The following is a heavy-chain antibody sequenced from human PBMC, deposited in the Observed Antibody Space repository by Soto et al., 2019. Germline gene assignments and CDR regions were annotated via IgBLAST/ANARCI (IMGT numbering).Heavy chain of an antibody. V-gene: IGHV1-69*12. CDR1: GGTFSSYA. CDR2: IIPIFGTA. CDR3: ARERRYNWYSDYYEYGMDV. J-gene: IGHJ6*02. Sequence: QVQLVQSGAEVKKPGSSVKVSCKASGGTFSSYAISWVRQAPGQGLEWMGGIIPIFGTANYAQKFQGRVTITADESTSTAYMELSSMRSEDTAVDFCARERRYNWYSDYYEYGMDVWGQGTTVTVSS. D-gene: IGHD1-7*01.